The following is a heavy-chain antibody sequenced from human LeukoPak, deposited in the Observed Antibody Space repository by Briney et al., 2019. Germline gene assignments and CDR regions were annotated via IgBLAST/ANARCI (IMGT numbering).Heavy chain of an antibody. D-gene: IGHD1-26*01. CDR2: ISPNGGST. Sequence: GGSLRLSCSASGFTFSAYAMHWVRQAPGKGLEYVSAISPNGGSTYYADSVKGRFTISRDNSKNTLYLQMSSLRAEDTAVYYCAKCGGRTGSYYVDYWGQGTLVTVSS. V-gene: IGHV3-64D*06. J-gene: IGHJ4*02. CDR3: AKCGGRTGSYYVDY. CDR1: GFTFSAYA.